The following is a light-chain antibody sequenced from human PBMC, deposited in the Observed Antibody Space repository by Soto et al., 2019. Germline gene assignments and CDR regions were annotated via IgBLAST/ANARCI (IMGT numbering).Light chain of an antibody. Sequence: SPGEIATLSCRASQSVSSSYLAWYQQKPGQAPRLLIYGASSRATGIPDRFSGSGSGTEFTLTISSLQSEDFAVYYCQQYNNWPPITFGQGTKVDIK. CDR3: QQYNNWPPIT. CDR1: QSVSSSY. J-gene: IGKJ1*01. CDR2: GAS. V-gene: IGKV3D-15*01.